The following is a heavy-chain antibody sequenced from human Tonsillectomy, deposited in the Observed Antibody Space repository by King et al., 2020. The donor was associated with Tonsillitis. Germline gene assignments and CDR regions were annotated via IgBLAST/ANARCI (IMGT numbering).Heavy chain of an antibody. CDR2: ISGSGDST. J-gene: IGHJ3*02. CDR1: GFTFSSYA. V-gene: IGHV3-23*04. CDR3: ARSLSGWLDAFDI. D-gene: IGHD1-26*01. Sequence: VQLVESGGGLVQPGGSLRLSCAASGFTFSSYAVSWVRQAPGKGREWVSAISGSGDSTYYTDSAKGRFTISRDNSENTLYLQMNSLRAEDTAVYYCARSLSGWLDAFDIWGQGTMGTVSS.